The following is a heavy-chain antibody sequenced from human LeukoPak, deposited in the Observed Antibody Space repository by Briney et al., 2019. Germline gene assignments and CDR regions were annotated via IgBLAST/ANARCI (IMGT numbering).Heavy chain of an antibody. CDR3: ARSSLLDAFDI. J-gene: IGHJ3*02. Sequence: PSETLSLTCTVSGGSINSYYWSRIRQPPGKGLEWIGYIYYSGITNYNPSLKSRVTISVDTSKNQFSLKLTSVTAADTALYYCARSSLLDAFDIWGQGTMVTVSS. V-gene: IGHV4-59*01. CDR2: IYYSGIT. CDR1: GGSINSYY. D-gene: IGHD3-10*01.